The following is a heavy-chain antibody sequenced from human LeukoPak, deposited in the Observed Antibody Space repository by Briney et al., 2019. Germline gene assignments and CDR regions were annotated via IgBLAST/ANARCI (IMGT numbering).Heavy chain of an antibody. D-gene: IGHD3-16*01. V-gene: IGHV3-11*01. CDR3: ARYRVITNDYFDS. CDR1: GFTFGDYY. J-gene: IGHJ4*02. CDR2: ISNSGNTI. Sequence: GGPLRLSCAASGFTFGDYYMTWIRQAPGKGLEWVSYISNSGNTIKEADSVKGRITISRDNAQNSLFLQMKSLRAEDTAVYYCARYRVITNDYFDSWGQGTLVTVSS.